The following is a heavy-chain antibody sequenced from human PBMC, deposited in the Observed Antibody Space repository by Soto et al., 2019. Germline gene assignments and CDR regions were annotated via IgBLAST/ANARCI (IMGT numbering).Heavy chain of an antibody. J-gene: IGHJ4*02. CDR3: SKSLRTAATADSHFDY. Sequence: PGGSLILSCAASGFTVSSYYMSWVRQAPGKGLEWVAVISYDGSGKNYADSVKGRFTISRDSSKNTLYLQMNSLRVEDTAAYYCSKSLRTAATADSHFDYWGQGTLVTVSS. V-gene: IGHV3-30*18. CDR2: ISYDGSGK. D-gene: IGHD2-2*01. CDR1: GFTVSSYY.